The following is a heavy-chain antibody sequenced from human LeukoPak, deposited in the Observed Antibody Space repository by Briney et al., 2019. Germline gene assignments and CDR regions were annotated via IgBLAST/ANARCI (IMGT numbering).Heavy chain of an antibody. V-gene: IGHV3-7*03. J-gene: IGHJ4*02. D-gene: IGHD6-19*01. CDR3: ARASVAGTDFDY. Sequence: GGSLRLSCAASGFTFSSYAMSWVRQAPGKGLEWVANIKQDGSEKYYVDSVKGRFTIPRDNAKNSLYLQMNSLRAEDTAVYYCARASVAGTDFDYWGQGTLVTVSS. CDR1: GFTFSSYA. CDR2: IKQDGSEK.